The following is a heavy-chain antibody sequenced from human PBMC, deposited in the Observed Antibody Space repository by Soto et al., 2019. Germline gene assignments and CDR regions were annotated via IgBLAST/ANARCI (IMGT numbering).Heavy chain of an antibody. CDR2: VSFDGRNK. V-gene: IGHV3-30*04. Sequence: PGGSLRLSCTASGFTFRSFAMHWVRQAPGKGLEWLALVSFDGRNKYYADSVKSRFTISRDNSNSTVFLQMTGLRSEDTGVYYCARPAGPFDYWGQGTLVTVSS. J-gene: IGHJ4*02. CDR1: GFTFRSFA. CDR3: ARPAGPFDY.